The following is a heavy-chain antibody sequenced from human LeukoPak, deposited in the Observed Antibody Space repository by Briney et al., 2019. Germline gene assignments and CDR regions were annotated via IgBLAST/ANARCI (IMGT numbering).Heavy chain of an antibody. CDR3: ARGCSSSTCPGDY. J-gene: IGHJ4*02. CDR2: INQDGSEK. Sequence: GGSLRLSCAASEFTFSSYWMTWVRQAPGKGLEWVASINQDGSEKYYMDSVKGRFAISRDNAKNSLNLQMNSLRGEDTAVYYCARGCSSSTCPGDYWGQGTLVTVSS. CDR1: EFTFSSYW. V-gene: IGHV3-7*03. D-gene: IGHD2-2*01.